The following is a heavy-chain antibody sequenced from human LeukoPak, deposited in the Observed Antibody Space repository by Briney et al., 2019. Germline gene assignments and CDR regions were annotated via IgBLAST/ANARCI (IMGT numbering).Heavy chain of an antibody. D-gene: IGHD3-3*01. J-gene: IGHJ3*02. Sequence: PGGSLRLSCAASGFTFSSYWMHWVRHAPGKGLVWVSRINTDGSSTSYADSVKGRFTISRDNAKNTLYLQMNSLRAEDTAVYYCARVRYYDFWSGSLDAFDIWGQGTMVTVSS. CDR3: ARVRYYDFWSGSLDAFDI. CDR2: INTDGSST. CDR1: GFTFSSYW. V-gene: IGHV3-74*01.